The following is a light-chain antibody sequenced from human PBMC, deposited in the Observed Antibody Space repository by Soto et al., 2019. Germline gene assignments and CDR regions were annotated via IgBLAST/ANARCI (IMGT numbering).Light chain of an antibody. CDR1: QPIDTS. J-gene: IGKJ3*01. CDR2: AAS. Sequence: DIQMTQAPSSPSASVGDRVTITCRASQPIDTSLNWYQQKPGNAPRLLIYAASSLQSGVPLRFSGSGSGTDFTLTISSLQPVDFATYYCQQSYSSPFTFGPGTTVDIK. CDR3: QQSYSSPFT. V-gene: IGKV1-39*01.